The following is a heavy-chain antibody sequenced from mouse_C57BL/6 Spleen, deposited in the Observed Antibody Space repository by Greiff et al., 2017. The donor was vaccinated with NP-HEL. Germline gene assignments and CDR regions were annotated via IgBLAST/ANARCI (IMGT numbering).Heavy chain of an antibody. CDR2: IHPNSGST. J-gene: IGHJ4*01. CDR1: GYTFTSYW. D-gene: IGHD1-1*01. Sequence: VQLQQPGAELVKPGASVKLSCKASGYTFTSYWMHWVKQRPGQGLEWIGMIHPNSGSTNYNEKFKSKATLTVDKSSSTAYMQLSSLTSEDSAVYYCAREGFITPGAMDYWGQGTSVTVSS. V-gene: IGHV1-64*01. CDR3: AREGFITPGAMDY.